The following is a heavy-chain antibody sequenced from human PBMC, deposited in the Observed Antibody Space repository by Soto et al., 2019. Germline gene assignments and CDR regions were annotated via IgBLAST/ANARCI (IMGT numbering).Heavy chain of an antibody. V-gene: IGHV3-74*01. CDR1: GFSFSTYW. CDR2: IKGDGSTT. D-gene: IGHD2-21*01. CDR3: ARGLKNYYGVDV. Sequence: GGALRLSCAASGFSFSTYWMHWVRQAPGKGLVWVSRIKGDGSTTTYADSVKGRFTISRVNAKNTLYLQMNSLGAEDTAVYYCARGLKNYYGVDVWGQGTTVTVSS. J-gene: IGHJ6*02.